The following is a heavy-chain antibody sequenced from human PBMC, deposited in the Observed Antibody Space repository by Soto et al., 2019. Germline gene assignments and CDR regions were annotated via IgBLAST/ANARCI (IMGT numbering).Heavy chain of an antibody. CDR1: GYSFTSYW. D-gene: IGHD2-2*01. CDR2: IYPGDSDT. CDR3: ARGDCSSTSCTPGWFDP. V-gene: IGHV5-51*01. Sequence: GESLKLSCKGSGYSFTSYWIGWVRQMPGKGLEWMGIIYPGDSDTRYSPSFQGQVTISADKSISTAYLQWSSLKASDTAMYYCARGDCSSTSCTPGWFDPWGQGTLVTVSS. J-gene: IGHJ5*02.